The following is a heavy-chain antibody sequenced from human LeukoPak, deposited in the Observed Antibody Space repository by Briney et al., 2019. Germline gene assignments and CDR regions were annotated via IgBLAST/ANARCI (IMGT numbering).Heavy chain of an antibody. J-gene: IGHJ6*03. CDR3: ARDTSAFLTGYYYMDV. CDR1: GFTFSNYA. D-gene: IGHD2-2*01. V-gene: IGHV3-23*01. CDR2: ISGRGDNT. Sequence: GGSLKLSCAASGFTFSNYAVSWVRQAPGKGLEWVSAISGRGDNTYYADSVRGRFTISRDNSKNTLYLQMNSLRAEDTAVYYCARDTSAFLTGYYYMDVWGKGTTVTVSS.